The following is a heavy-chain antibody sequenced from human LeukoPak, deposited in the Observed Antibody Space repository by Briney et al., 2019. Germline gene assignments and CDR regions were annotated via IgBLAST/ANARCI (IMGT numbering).Heavy chain of an antibody. CDR3: AKSRYEYSGSYLSY. V-gene: IGHV3-23*01. D-gene: IGHD1-26*01. J-gene: IGHJ4*02. CDR2: ISGSGGST. CDR1: GFTFSSYA. Sequence: GGSLRLSSAASGFTFSSYAMSWVRQAPGKGLEWVSAISGSGGSTYYADSVKGRFTISRDNSKNTLYLQMNSLRAEDTAVYYCAKSRYEYSGSYLSYWGQGTLVTVSS.